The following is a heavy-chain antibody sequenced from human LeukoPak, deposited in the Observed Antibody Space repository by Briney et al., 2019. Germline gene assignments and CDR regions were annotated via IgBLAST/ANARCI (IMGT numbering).Heavy chain of an antibody. Sequence: SETLSLTCTVSGGSISSYYWSWIRQPPGKGLEWIGYIYTSGSTNYNPSLKSRVTISVDTSKNQFSLKLSSVTAADTAVYYCARRKDYFNYWGQGTPVTVSS. J-gene: IGHJ4*02. CDR2: IYTSGST. D-gene: IGHD1-14*01. CDR3: ARRKDYFNY. V-gene: IGHV4-4*09. CDR1: GGSISSYY.